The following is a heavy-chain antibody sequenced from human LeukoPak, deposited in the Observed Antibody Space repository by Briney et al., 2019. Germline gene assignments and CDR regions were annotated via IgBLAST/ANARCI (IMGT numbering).Heavy chain of an antibody. CDR3: ARTTIRWGFDY. J-gene: IGHJ4*02. V-gene: IGHV4-59*11. CDR1: GGSISSHY. CDR2: IYYSGST. Sequence: SETLSLTCTVSGGSISSHYWSWIRQPPGKGLEWIGYIYYSGSTNYNPSLKSRVTISVDTSKNQFSLKLSSVTAADTAVYYCARTTIRWGFDYWGQGTLVTVSS. D-gene: IGHD4-23*01.